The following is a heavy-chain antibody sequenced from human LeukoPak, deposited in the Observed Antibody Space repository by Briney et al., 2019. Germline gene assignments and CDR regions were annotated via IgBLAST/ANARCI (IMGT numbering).Heavy chain of an antibody. CDR2: IYPGDSDT. CDR1: GYSFTSYW. Sequence: GESLKISCKGSGYSFTSYWIGWVRQMPGKGLEWMGIIYPGDSDTRYSPSFQGQVTISADRSISTAYLQWSSLKASDTAMYYCARQRDLTIFGVATLDYWGQGTLVTVSS. V-gene: IGHV5-51*01. D-gene: IGHD3-3*01. J-gene: IGHJ4*02. CDR3: ARQRDLTIFGVATLDY.